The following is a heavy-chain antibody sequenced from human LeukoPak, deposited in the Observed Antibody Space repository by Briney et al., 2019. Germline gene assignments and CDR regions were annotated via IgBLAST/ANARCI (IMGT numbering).Heavy chain of an antibody. J-gene: IGHJ4*02. V-gene: IGHV3-7*01. CDR2: IKQDGSEK. CDR3: AREMYYYDSSGYDY. CDR1: GFTFSSYW. Sequence: GGSLRLSCAASGFTFSSYWMSWVRQAPGKGLEWVANIKQDGSEKYYVDSVKGRFTISRDNAKNSLYLQMNSLRAEDTAVYYCAREMYYYDSSGYDYWGRGTLVTVSS. D-gene: IGHD3-22*01.